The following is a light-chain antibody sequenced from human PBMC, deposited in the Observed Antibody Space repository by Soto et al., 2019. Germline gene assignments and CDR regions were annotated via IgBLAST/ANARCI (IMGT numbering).Light chain of an antibody. CDR1: QAVNTR. V-gene: IGKV3-11*01. J-gene: IGKJ1*01. CDR2: LTS. CDR3: HQRQSWPRT. Sequence: IVLTHSPATLSSCPCDGFTISFSSSQAVNTRLAWYQHKPGQAPRLLIYLTSNRAAGIPARFSGSGSETDFTLTISDVEPEDFAVYYCHQRQSWPRTFGQGTKVDI.